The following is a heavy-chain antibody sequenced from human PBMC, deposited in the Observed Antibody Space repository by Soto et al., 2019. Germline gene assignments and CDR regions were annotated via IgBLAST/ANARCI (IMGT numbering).Heavy chain of an antibody. CDR1: GFTFSSYA. V-gene: IGHV3-23*01. CDR3: AKDSDPVSTSCWDV. D-gene: IGHD1-20*01. J-gene: IGHJ6*02. CDR2: ISGSGGST. Sequence: PGGSLRLSCAASGFTFSSYAMSWVRQAPGKGLEWVSAISGSGGSTYYADSVKGRFTISRDNSKNTLYLQMNSLRAEDTAVYYCAKDSDPVSTSCWDVWGQGTTVTVSS.